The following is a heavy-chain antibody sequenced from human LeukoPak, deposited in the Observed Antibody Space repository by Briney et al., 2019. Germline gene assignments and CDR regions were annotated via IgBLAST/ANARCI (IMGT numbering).Heavy chain of an antibody. J-gene: IGHJ4*02. V-gene: IGHV1-18*01. Sequence: ASVKVPCKASGYTFTSYGISWVRQAPGQGLEWMGWISAYNGNTNYAQKLQGRVTMTTDTSTSTAYMELRSLGSDDTAVYYCARSEKGRLWFGELRIDYWGQGTLVTVSS. CDR2: ISAYNGNT. CDR1: GYTFTSYG. D-gene: IGHD3-10*01. CDR3: ARSEKGRLWFGELRIDY.